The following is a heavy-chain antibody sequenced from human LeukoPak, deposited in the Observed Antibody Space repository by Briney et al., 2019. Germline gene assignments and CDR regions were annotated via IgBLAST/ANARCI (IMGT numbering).Heavy chain of an antibody. CDR3: GRVIAGAIDY. J-gene: IGHJ4*02. CDR2: INLDGRER. V-gene: IGHV3-7*01. D-gene: IGHD6-13*01. Sequence: GGSLRLSCAASGFTFSGHSMTWVPQAPGRGLEWVANINLDGRERFYVDFVKGRFTISRDNADNSMYLQMNSLRAEDTAVYYCGRVIAGAIDYWGQGTLVTVSS. CDR1: GFTFSGHS.